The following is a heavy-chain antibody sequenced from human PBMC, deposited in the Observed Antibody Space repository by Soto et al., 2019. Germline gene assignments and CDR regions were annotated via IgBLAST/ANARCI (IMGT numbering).Heavy chain of an antibody. D-gene: IGHD2-15*01. CDR1: GGSISSYY. V-gene: IGHV4-59*01. CDR2: IYYSGST. J-gene: IGHJ4*02. CDR3: ARTVAGYQSSY. Sequence: PSETLSLTCTVSGGSISSYYWSWIRQPPGKGLEWIGYIYYSGSTNYNPSLKSRVTISVDTSKNQFSLKLSSVTAADTAVYYCARTVAGYQSSYWGQGTLDTVSS.